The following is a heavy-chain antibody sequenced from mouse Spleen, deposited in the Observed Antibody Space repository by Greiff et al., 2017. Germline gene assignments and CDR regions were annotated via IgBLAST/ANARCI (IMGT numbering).Heavy chain of an antibody. CDR2: ISSGGSYT. J-gene: IGHJ4*01. V-gene: IGHV5-6*02. CDR1: GFTFSSYG. Sequence: EVKVVESGGDLVKPGGSLKLSCAASGFTFSSYGMSWVRQTPDKRLEWVATISSGGSYTYYPDSVKGRFTISRDNAKNTLYLQMSSLKSEDTAMYYCARRSFYAMDYWGQGTSVTVSS. CDR3: ARRSFYAMDY.